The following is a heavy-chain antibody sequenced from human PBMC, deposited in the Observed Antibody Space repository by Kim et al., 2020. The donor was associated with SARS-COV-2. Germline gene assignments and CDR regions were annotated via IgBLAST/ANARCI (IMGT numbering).Heavy chain of an antibody. V-gene: IGHV4-59*13. CDR1: GGSISSYY. D-gene: IGHD6-13*01. CDR3: ARDPIAAALAGAYRDYYYYYGMDV. Sequence: SETLSLTCTVSGGSISSYYWSWIRQPPGKGLEWIGYIYYSGSTNYNPSLKSRVTISVDTSKNQFSLKLSSVTAADTAVYYCARDPIAAALAGAYRDYYYYYGMDVWGQGTTVTVSS. J-gene: IGHJ6*02. CDR2: IYYSGST.